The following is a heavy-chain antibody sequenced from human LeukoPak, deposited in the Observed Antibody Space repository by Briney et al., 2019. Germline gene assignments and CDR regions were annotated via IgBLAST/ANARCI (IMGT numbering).Heavy chain of an antibody. CDR2: IYPNEGRT. CDR3: ARDVHGRSLDT. CDR1: GDSIRRYY. J-gene: IGHJ5*02. V-gene: IGHV4-4*07. Sequence: SETLSLTCSVSGDSIRRYYWSWIRQPAGKGLEGIGRIYPNEGRTDDNPSLKSRVTMSLDTSKNQWFLQLRSVTAADTAVYYCARDVHGRSLDTWGRGTLVTVSS.